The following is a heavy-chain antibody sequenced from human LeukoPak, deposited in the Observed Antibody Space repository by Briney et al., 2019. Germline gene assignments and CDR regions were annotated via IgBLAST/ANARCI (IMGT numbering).Heavy chain of an antibody. CDR1: GFTFSSYE. Sequence: GGSLRLSCAASGFTFSSYEMNWFRQAPGKGLEWVSYISSSGSTIYYADSVKGRFTISRDNAKNSLYLQMNSLRAEDTAVYYCARDCTNGVCVKQFDYWGQGTLVTVSS. CDR3: ARDCTNGVCVKQFDY. V-gene: IGHV3-48*03. D-gene: IGHD2-8*01. J-gene: IGHJ4*02. CDR2: ISSSGSTI.